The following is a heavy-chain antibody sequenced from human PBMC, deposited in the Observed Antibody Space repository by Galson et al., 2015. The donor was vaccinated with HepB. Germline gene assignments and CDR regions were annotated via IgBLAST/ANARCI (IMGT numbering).Heavy chain of an antibody. V-gene: IGHV1-69*06. CDR1: GGTFSSYA. D-gene: IGHD1-14*01. CDR2: IIPIFGTA. CDR3: ARAQGRMGYYYYGMDV. Sequence: SCKASGGTFSSYAISWVRQAPGQGFEWMGGIIPIFGTANYAQKFQGRVTITADKSTSTAYMELSSLRSEDTAVYYCARAQGRMGYYYYGMDVWGQGTTVTVSS. J-gene: IGHJ6*02.